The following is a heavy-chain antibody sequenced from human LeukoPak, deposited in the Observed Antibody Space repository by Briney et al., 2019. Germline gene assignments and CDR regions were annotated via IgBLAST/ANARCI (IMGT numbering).Heavy chain of an antibody. CDR2: TTSSSSYI. D-gene: IGHD4-17*01. J-gene: IGHJ6*03. V-gene: IGHV3-21*01. CDR1: GFTFSSYN. Sequence: GGSLRLSCAASGFTFSSYNMNWVRQAPGKGLEWVSSTTSSSSYIYYADSVKGRFTISRDNSKNTLYLQMYSLRAEDTAVYYCAKIPYGDYVLDYYYYMDVWGKGTTVTISS. CDR3: AKIPYGDYVLDYYYYMDV.